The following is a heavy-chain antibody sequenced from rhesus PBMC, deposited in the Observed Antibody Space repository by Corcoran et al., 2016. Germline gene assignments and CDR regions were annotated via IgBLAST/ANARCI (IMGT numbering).Heavy chain of an antibody. V-gene: IGHV4-76*01. CDR3: ARDRATVDFDY. Sequence: QVQLQESGPGVVKPSETLSLTCAVSGYSISSGYDWSWNRQPPGKGLVWIGYIYGSRGCTNYNPPLENRGPISKDTSKNQFSLKLSSGTAADTAVYYCARDRATVDFDYWGQGVLVTVS. J-gene: IGHJ4*01. D-gene: IGHD5-36*01. CDR1: GYSISSGYD. CDR2: IYGSRGCT.